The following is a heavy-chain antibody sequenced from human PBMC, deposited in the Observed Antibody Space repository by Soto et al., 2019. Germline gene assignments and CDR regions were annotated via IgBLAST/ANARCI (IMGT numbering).Heavy chain of an antibody. J-gene: IGHJ4*02. CDR3: ATASVAYSYDRAY. Sequence: SETLSLTCTVSGDSVNSGDYFWTWIRQNPGKGLEWIGYIYYSGATYYNPSLRSRVAISLDKSKNEFSLKLRSVTAADTAVYYCATASVAYSYDRAYWGQGTLVTVSS. D-gene: IGHD3-22*01. V-gene: IGHV4-31*03. CDR1: GDSVNSGDYF. CDR2: IYYSGAT.